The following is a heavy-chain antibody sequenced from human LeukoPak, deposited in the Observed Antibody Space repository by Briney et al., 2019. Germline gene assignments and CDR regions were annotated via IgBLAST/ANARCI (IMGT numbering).Heavy chain of an antibody. J-gene: IGHJ5*02. D-gene: IGHD1-26*01. Sequence: PSETLSLTCAVSGYSISSGYYWGWIRQPPGKGLEWIGSINHRGTTYYNFSLKSRVTVSIDTSTNQFSLKLSSVTAADTAVYCCAASVGRGLKIDPWGQGTLVTVSS. V-gene: IGHV4-38-2*01. CDR3: AASVGRGLKIDP. CDR1: GYSISSGYY. CDR2: INHRGTT.